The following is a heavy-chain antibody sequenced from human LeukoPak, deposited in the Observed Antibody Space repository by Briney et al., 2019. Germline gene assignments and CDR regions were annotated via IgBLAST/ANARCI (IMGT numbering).Heavy chain of an antibody. CDR1: GGSMRYYY. V-gene: IGHV4-59*01. Sequence: SETPSLTCAVSGGSMRYYYWSWIRRPPGKGLEWIGYTYDSGSSSYNPSLRSRVSISIDTSKDQFSLNLSSVTAADTAVYYCARGWASSWYYFDFWAQGTLVTVSS. J-gene: IGHJ4*01. D-gene: IGHD2-2*01. CDR2: TYDSGSS. CDR3: ARGWASSWYYFDF.